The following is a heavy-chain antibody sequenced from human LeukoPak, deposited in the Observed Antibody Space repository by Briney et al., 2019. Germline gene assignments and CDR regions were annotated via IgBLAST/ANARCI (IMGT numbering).Heavy chain of an antibody. CDR2: IVRSGDGT. V-gene: IGHV3-23*01. J-gene: IGHJ4*02. CDR3: AKDAVAPGSSGDFFDC. CDR1: GFAFTSVS. Sequence: GGSMTPSCAPSGFAFTSVSMSWVRQAPGKVLEWVGTIVRSGDGTYNADSVKGRFTVCRENSKNTLYLQMSSLRAEDTAVYYCAKDAVAPGSSGDFFDCWGLGTLVTVSA. D-gene: IGHD3-10*01.